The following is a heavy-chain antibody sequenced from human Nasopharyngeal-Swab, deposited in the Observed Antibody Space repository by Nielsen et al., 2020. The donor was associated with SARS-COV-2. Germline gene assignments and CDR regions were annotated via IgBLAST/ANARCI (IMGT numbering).Heavy chain of an antibody. D-gene: IGHD6-13*01. CDR3: ARSLKYSSSWYASY. CDR2: ISYDGSNK. J-gene: IGHJ4*02. Sequence: LSLTCAASGFTFSSYAMHWVRQAPGKGLEWVAVISYDGSNKYYADSVKGRFTISRDNSKNTLYLQMNSLRAEDTAVYYCARSLKYSSSWYASYWGQGTLVTVSS. CDR1: GFTFSSYA. V-gene: IGHV3-30-3*01.